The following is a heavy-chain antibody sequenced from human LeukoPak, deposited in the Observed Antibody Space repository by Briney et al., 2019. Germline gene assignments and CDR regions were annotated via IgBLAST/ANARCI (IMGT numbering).Heavy chain of an antibody. D-gene: IGHD3-16*01. CDR2: HSGNS. CDR1: GASDSSNSYH. J-gene: IGHJ4*02. CDR3: ATYYVGAGGRGH. Sequence: PSETLSLTCTVSGASDSSNSYHWSWIRQAPGKDLEWIGHSGNSDYKPSLKSRITMSTDTSNNRFSLNLVSVTAADTAIYYCATYYVGAGGRGHWGPGTLVTVSS. V-gene: IGHV4-61*03.